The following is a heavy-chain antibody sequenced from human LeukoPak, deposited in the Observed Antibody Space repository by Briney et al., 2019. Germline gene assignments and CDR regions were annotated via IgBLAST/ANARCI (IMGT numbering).Heavy chain of an antibody. CDR3: AKNRWEVIVSDAFDI. Sequence: GGSLRLSCAASGFTFSSYAMTWVRQAPGKGLEWVSAISDNDGSTYYADSVKGRFTISRDNSKNTLYLQMNSLRAEDTAIYYCAKNRWEVIVSDAFDIWGQGTMVTVSS. CDR1: GFTFSSYA. V-gene: IGHV3-23*01. J-gene: IGHJ3*02. CDR2: ISDNDGST. D-gene: IGHD3-16*02.